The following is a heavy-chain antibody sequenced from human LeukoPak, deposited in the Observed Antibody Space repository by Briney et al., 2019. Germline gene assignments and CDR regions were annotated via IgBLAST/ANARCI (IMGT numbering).Heavy chain of an antibody. CDR1: GDSISSGSYC. D-gene: IGHD6-13*01. V-gene: IGHV4-61*09. CDR3: ARIYYSSSYDYWYFDL. Sequence: PSETLSLTCTVSGDSISSGSYCWSWIRQPAGKGLEWIGHMYTSGSTNYNPSLKSRVTISVDTSKNQFSLKLSSVTAADTAVYYCARIYYSSSYDYWYFDLWGRGTLVTVSS. J-gene: IGHJ2*01. CDR2: MYTSGST.